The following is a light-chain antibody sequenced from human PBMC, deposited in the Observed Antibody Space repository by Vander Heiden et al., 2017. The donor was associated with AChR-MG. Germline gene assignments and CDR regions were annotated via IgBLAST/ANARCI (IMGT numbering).Light chain of an antibody. V-gene: IGLV3-1*01. CDR3: QAWDTSTWV. J-gene: IGLJ2*01. CDR1: QLGNKN. Sequence: SYEVTQPPSVSVSPGQTASITCSGDQLGNKNVCWYQQKTGQSPVLVIYQDIKRPSGIPERFSGSNSGNTATLTISGTQAMDEADYYCQAWDTSTWVFRGGTQLT. CDR2: QDI.